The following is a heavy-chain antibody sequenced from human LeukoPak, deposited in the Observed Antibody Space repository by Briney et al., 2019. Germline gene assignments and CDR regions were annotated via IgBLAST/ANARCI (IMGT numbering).Heavy chain of an antibody. CDR3: ARAPPSYYGSGSLGSYYYGMDV. CDR2: VYYSGST. Sequence: PSETLSLTCTVSGGSLSSYYWSWIRQPPGKGLEWIGYVYYSGSTNYNPSLKSRVAISIDTSKNQCSLKLSSVTAADTAMYYCARAPPSYYGSGSLGSYYYGMDVWGQGPRSPSP. J-gene: IGHJ6*02. CDR1: GGSLSSYY. D-gene: IGHD3-10*01. V-gene: IGHV4-59*01.